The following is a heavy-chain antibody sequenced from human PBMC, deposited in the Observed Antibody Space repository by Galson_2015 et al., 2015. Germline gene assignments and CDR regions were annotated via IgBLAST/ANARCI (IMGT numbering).Heavy chain of an antibody. V-gene: IGHV3-23*01. Sequence: SLRLSCAVSGFTFSSHAMGWVRQAPGKGLEWVSGISSSGGGTYYVDSVKGRFTISRDNSKNMLFLQMNSLRAEDTAVYYCARDSGRQTHFDYWGQGTLVTVSS. CDR3: ARDSGRQTHFDY. CDR2: ISSSGGGT. CDR1: GFTFSSHA. J-gene: IGHJ4*02.